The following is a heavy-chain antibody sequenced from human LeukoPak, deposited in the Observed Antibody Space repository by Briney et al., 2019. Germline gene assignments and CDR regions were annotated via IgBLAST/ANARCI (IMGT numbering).Heavy chain of an antibody. CDR1: GYTFTGYY. J-gene: IGHJ5*02. Sequence: ASVKVSRKASGYTFTGYYMHWVRQAPGQGLEWMGWIKPNSGGTNYAQKFQGRVTMTRDTSISTAYKELSRLRSDDTAVYYCALGMTTVRDWFDPWGQGTLVTVSS. CDR2: IKPNSGGT. D-gene: IGHD4-11*01. CDR3: ALGMTTVRDWFDP. V-gene: IGHV1-2*02.